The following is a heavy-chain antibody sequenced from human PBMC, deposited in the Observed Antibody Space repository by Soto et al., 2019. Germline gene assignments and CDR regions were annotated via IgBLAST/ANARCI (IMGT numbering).Heavy chain of an antibody. D-gene: IGHD3-22*01. CDR3: AHKLYYYDSSGYAFDI. Sequence: SGPTLVNPTQTLTLTCTFSGFSLSTSGVGVGWIRQPPGKALEWLALIYWDDDKRYSPSLKSRLTITKDTSKNQVVLTMTNMDPVDTATYYCAHKLYYYDSSGYAFDIWGQGTMVTVSS. CDR1: GFSLSTSGVG. V-gene: IGHV2-5*02. CDR2: IYWDDDK. J-gene: IGHJ3*02.